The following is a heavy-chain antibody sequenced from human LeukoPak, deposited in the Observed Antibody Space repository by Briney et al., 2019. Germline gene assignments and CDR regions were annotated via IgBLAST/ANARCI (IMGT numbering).Heavy chain of an antibody. J-gene: IGHJ6*03. CDR3: AKNGDRGAYCTGGTCYPYFYYYMDV. CDR2: ISGSGDST. V-gene: IGHV3-23*01. Sequence: PGGSLRLSCAASGFTFISYDMSWVRQAPGKGLEWVSTISGSGDSTYYADSVKGRFTISRDNSKNRLYLQMNSLRAEDTAIYYCAKNGDRGAYCTGGTCYPYFYYYMDVWGKGTTVTI. CDR1: GFTFISYD. D-gene: IGHD2-15*01.